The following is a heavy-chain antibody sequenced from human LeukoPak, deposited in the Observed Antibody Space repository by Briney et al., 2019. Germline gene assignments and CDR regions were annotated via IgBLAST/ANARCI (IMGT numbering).Heavy chain of an antibody. CDR1: GFTFDDYG. Sequence: GGSLRLSCAASGFTFDDYGMSWVRQAPGKGLEWVSGINWNGGSTGYADSVKGRFTISRDNTKNSLYLQMSSLRAEDTALYYCARSAGATTVTTFRDWGQGTLVIVSS. CDR2: INWNGGST. J-gene: IGHJ4*02. D-gene: IGHD4-17*01. V-gene: IGHV3-20*04. CDR3: ARSAGATTVTTFRD.